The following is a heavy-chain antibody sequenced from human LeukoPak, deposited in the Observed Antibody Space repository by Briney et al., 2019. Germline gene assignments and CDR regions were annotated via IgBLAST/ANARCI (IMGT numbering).Heavy chain of an antibody. J-gene: IGHJ4*02. D-gene: IGHD2-21*02. CDR3: ASAVVVTATLDY. CDR2: INPIGDST. CDR1: GYTFTSYY. Sequence: ASVKVSCKASGYTFTSYYMHWVRQAPGQGLEWMGIINPIGDSTNYAQKLQGRVTMTRDTSTSTVYMELSSLRSEDTAVYYCASAVVVTATLDYWGQGTLVTVSS. V-gene: IGHV1-46*01.